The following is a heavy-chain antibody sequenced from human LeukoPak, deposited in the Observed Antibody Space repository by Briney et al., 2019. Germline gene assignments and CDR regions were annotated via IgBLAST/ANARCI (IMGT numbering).Heavy chain of an antibody. D-gene: IGHD1-26*01. J-gene: IGHJ5*02. Sequence: ASVKVPGKVSGYTLTELSMDWVRQAPGKGLEWLGGFDPEDGETIYAQKFQGRVTMTEDTSTDTAYMELSSLRSEDTAVYYCATSGSYFIVGWFDPWGQGTLVTVSS. CDR2: FDPEDGET. V-gene: IGHV1-24*01. CDR1: GYTLTELS. CDR3: ATSGSYFIVGWFDP.